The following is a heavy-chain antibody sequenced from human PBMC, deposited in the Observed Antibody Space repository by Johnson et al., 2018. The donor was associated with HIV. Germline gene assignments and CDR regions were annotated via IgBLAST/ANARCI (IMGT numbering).Heavy chain of an antibody. CDR2: ISYDGSNK. CDR1: GFTFSSYA. Sequence: QVQLVESGGGVVQPGRSLRLSCAASGFTFSSYAMHWVRQAPGKGLEWVAVISYDGSNKYYADSVKGRFTISRDNSKNTLYLQMNSLRVEDTALYYCAKVSSSSTWAHDPFDVWGQGTMVTVSS. CDR3: AKVSSSSTWAHDPFDV. D-gene: IGHD6-6*01. J-gene: IGHJ3*01. V-gene: IGHV3-30-3*01.